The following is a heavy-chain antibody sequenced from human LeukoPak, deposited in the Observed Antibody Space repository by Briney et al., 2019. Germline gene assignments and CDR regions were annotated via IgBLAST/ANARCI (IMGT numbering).Heavy chain of an antibody. CDR1: GGSFSGYY. CDR2: LYYSGST. V-gene: IGHV4-34*11. D-gene: IGHD6-25*01. CDR3: ARDCCGYRSWFDP. Sequence: PSETLSLTCAVYGGSFSGYYWSWIRQPPGKGLEWIGSLYYSGSTYYNSSLKSRVTISVDTSKDQFSLSLTSVTAADTAVYYCARDCCGYRSWFDPWSQGTPVTVSS. J-gene: IGHJ5*02.